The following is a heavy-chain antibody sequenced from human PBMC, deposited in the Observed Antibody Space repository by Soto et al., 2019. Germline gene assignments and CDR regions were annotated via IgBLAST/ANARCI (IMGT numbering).Heavy chain of an antibody. CDR2: IKSKTDGGTT. Sequence: PGGSLRLSCAASGFTFSNAWMSWVRQAPGKGLEWVGRIKSKTDGGTTDYAAPVKGRFTISRDDSKNTLYLQMNSLKTEDTAVYYCIVTEVVAATSTMFDPWGQGTLVTVSS. V-gene: IGHV3-15*01. CDR3: IVTEVVAATSTMFDP. CDR1: GFTFSNAW. D-gene: IGHD2-15*01. J-gene: IGHJ5*02.